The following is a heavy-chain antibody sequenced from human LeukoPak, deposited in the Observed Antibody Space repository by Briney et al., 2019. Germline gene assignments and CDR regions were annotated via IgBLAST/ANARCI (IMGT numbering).Heavy chain of an antibody. Sequence: ASVKVSCKASGYTFTGYYIHWVRQDPGQGLEWMGWINPSSGGINYAQKFQGTVTMTRDTSISTVYMELSRLRSDDTAVYCSARAYCGGNCPPGGYWGQGTLVTVSS. V-gene: IGHV1-2*02. D-gene: IGHD2-21*02. CDR3: ARAYCGGNCPPGGY. CDR1: GYTFTGYY. J-gene: IGHJ4*02. CDR2: INPSSGGI.